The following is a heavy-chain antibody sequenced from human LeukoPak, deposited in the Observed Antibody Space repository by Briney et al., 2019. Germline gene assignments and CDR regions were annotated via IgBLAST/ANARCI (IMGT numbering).Heavy chain of an antibody. V-gene: IGHV3-13*04. CDR3: VRGGEIGFDS. J-gene: IGHJ5*01. CDR2: IGTGGNT. Sequence: PGGSLRLSCAASGFTFSRYDMHWVRQATGKGLEWISSIGTGGNTYYIGSVKGRSTISRENAKSSLYLQMNSLRAGDTAVYYCVRGGEIGFDSWGQGTLVTVSS. D-gene: IGHD3-16*01. CDR1: GFTFSRYD.